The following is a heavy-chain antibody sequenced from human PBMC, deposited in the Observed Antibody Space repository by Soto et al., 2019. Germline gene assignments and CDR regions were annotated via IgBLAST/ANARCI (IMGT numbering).Heavy chain of an antibody. CDR1: GFTFSSYS. CDR3: ASGVYCSGGSCYPQRGY. CDR2: ISSSSSYI. V-gene: IGHV3-21*01. D-gene: IGHD2-15*01. J-gene: IGHJ4*02. Sequence: PGGALRLSCAASGFTFSSYSMNWVRQAPGKGLEWVSSISSSSSYIYYADSVKGRFTISRDNAKNSLYLQMNSLRAEDTAVYYCASGVYCSGGSCYPQRGYWGQGTLVTVSS.